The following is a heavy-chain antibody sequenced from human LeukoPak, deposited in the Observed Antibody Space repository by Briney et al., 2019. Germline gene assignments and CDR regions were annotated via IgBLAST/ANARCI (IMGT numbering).Heavy chain of an antibody. Sequence: GRSLRLSCAASGFTFDDYAMHWVRHAPGKGLEWVSGISWKSGSIGYADSVKGRFTISRDNAKNSLYLQMNSLRAEDTALYYCAKDFNPYRALGMDVWGQGTTVTVSS. CDR3: AKDFNPYRALGMDV. J-gene: IGHJ6*02. CDR2: ISWKSGSI. V-gene: IGHV3-9*01. D-gene: IGHD4-11*01. CDR1: GFTFDDYA.